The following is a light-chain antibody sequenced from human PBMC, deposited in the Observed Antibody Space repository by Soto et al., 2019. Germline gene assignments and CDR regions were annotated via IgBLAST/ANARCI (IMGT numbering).Light chain of an antibody. J-gene: IGKJ4*01. CDR3: QQRSTCPRT. V-gene: IGKV1-39*01. CDR2: DAS. Sequence: DVQMTQFPSSVSASHADRVTMNYRAIQSISSYLKWYQQKPGKAPKLLIYDASSLQSGVPSGFSGSGSGTDFTLSISSLEPEDFAVYYCQQRSTCPRTFGGRTKVDI. CDR1: QSISSY.